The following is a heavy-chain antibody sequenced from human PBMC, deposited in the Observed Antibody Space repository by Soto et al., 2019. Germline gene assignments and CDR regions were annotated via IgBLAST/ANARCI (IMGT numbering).Heavy chain of an antibody. J-gene: IGHJ4*02. CDR2: IYYSGST. CDR3: ALYYYDSSGYPFDY. Sequence: SETLSLTCTVSGGSISSGGYYWSWIRQHPGKGLEWIGYIYYSGSTYYNPSLKSRVTISVDTSKNQFSLKLSSVTAADTAVYYCALYYYDSSGYPFDYWGQGTRVTVSS. CDR1: GGSISSGGYY. V-gene: IGHV4-31*03. D-gene: IGHD3-22*01.